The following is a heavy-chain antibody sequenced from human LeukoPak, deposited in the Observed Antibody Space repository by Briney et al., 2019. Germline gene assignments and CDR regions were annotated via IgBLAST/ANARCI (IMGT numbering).Heavy chain of an antibody. CDR3: ASPRGYSYGWYYFDY. V-gene: IGHV4-34*01. CDR1: GGSFSGYY. Sequence: SETLSLTCAVYGGSFSGYYWSWIRQPPGKGLEWIGEINHSGSTNYNPSLKSRVTISVDTSKNQFSLKLSSVTAVDTAVYYCASPRGYSYGWYYFDYWGQGTLVTVSS. CDR2: INHSGST. J-gene: IGHJ4*02. D-gene: IGHD5-18*01.